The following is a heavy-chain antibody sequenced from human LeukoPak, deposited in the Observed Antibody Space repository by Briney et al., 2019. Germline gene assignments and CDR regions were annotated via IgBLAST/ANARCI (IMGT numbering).Heavy chain of an antibody. J-gene: IGHJ4*02. D-gene: IGHD1-26*01. V-gene: IGHV3-7*01. CDR3: ARDPSGSYGPFDY. CDR2: IKQDGSEK. Sequence: GGSLRLSCAASGFTFSSYWMSWVRQAPGKGLEWVANIKQDGSEKYYVDSVKGRFTISRDNAKNSLYLQMNSLRAEDTTVYYCARDPSGSYGPFDYWGQGTLVTVSS. CDR1: GFTFSSYW.